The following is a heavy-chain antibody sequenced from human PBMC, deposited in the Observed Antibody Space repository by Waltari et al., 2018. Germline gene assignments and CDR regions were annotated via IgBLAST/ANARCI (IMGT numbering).Heavy chain of an antibody. D-gene: IGHD2-21*01. CDR1: GFTFRNYD. V-gene: IGHV3-23*01. J-gene: IGHJ4*02. CDR2: ISTVGGIT. Sequence: EVQLLESGGALVQPGESLRLSCAASGFTFRNYDMTWVRQAPGKGLEWVSHISTVGGITYYADSVKGRFTISRDNSKNTLYLQMNGLRAEDTAVYYCAKPESYPMTLVINAYFDYWGQGTLVTVSS. CDR3: AKPESYPMTLVINAYFDY.